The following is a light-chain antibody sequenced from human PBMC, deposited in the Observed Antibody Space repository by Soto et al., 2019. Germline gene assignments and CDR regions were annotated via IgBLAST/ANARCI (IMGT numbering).Light chain of an antibody. J-gene: IGLJ3*02. CDR2: DVS. CDR1: SSDVGGYNY. Sequence: QSALTQPRSVSGSPGQSVTISCTGTSSDVGGYNYVSWYQQHPGKAPKLMSSDVSKRPSGVPDRLSDSKSGNTASLTISGLQAEDEPDYYCCSYAGGYTWVFGGGTKLTVL. V-gene: IGLV2-11*01. CDR3: CSYAGGYTWV.